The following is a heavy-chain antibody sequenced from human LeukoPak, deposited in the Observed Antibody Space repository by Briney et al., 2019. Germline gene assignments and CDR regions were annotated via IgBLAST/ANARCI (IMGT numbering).Heavy chain of an antibody. J-gene: IGHJ4*02. Sequence: PGGSLRLSCAASGFIFDHYAMHWVRQAPGKGLEWVSGISWNSGSIGYADSVKGRFTISRDNAKNSLYLQMNSLRAEDTALYYCAKGAAYGFREVFDYWGQGTLVTVSS. CDR3: AKGAAYGFREVFDY. V-gene: IGHV3-9*01. CDR1: GFIFDHYA. D-gene: IGHD3-10*01. CDR2: ISWNSGSI.